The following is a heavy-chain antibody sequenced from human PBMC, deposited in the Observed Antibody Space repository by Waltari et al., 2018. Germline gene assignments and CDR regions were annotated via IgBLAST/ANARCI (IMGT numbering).Heavy chain of an antibody. Sequence: VQSGSEVKKPEASVRVSCQASGSTFPASHLHWFRQTPTQRFEGMGWFNPKKGDSESAAKFLGRVTMSRDTSINTVYLDLSGLRSDDTAVYFCARDPGPIVGAPDLWGQGAPSHRLL. CDR1: GSTFPASH. CDR3: ARDPGPIVGAPDL. CDR2: FNPKKGDS. J-gene: IGHJ5*02. V-gene: IGHV1-2*02. D-gene: IGHD1-26*01.